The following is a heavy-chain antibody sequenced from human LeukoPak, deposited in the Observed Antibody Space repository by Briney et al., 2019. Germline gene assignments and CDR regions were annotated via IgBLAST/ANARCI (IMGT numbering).Heavy chain of an antibody. D-gene: IGHD5-18*01. CDR3: ARVPSPGYSYGHPYYFDY. CDR2: ISSSSSYI. J-gene: IGHJ4*02. V-gene: IGHV3-21*01. Sequence: GGSLRLSCAASGFTFSSYAMNWVRQAPGKGLEWVSSISSSSSYIYSADSLKGRFTISRDNAKNSLFLQMNSLRAEDTAVYYCARVPSPGYSYGHPYYFDYWGQGTLVTVSS. CDR1: GFTFSSYA.